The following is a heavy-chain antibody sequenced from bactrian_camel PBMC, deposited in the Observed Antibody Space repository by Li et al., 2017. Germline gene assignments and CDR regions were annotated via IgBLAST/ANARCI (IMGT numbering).Heavy chain of an antibody. V-gene: IGHV3S53*01. D-gene: IGHD1*01. Sequence: VQLVESGGGSVQAGGSLRLTCKASGDAVSSLCMGWFRQAPGKEREAVAALDSDGTTNYADFVKGRFTISRDNAENKVYLQMNSLKPEDTALYSCAKGAFSTAYGVGHRVRGQGTQVTVS. J-gene: IGHJ4*01. CDR2: LDSDGTT. CDR1: GDAVSSLC.